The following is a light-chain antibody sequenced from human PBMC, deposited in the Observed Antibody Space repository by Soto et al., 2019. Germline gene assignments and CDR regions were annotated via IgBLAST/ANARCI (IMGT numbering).Light chain of an antibody. J-gene: IGLJ3*02. CDR2: DVS. CDR1: TSDVGAYNH. CDR3: SSYTTSNTVL. V-gene: IGLV2-14*01. Sequence: QSVLTQPASLSGAPGQSITISCTGSTSDVGAYNHVSWYQHHPGKAPKYMIYDVSNRPSGVSNRFSGSKSGNTASLTISGLQAEDEADYYCSSYTTSNTVLFGGGTKLTVL.